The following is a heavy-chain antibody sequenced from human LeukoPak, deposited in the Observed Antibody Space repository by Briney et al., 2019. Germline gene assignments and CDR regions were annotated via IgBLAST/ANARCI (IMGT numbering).Heavy chain of an antibody. D-gene: IGHD3-22*01. J-gene: IGHJ4*02. CDR1: GGSISSSNW. CDR3: ARRGIVERPFDY. CDR2: IYHSGST. V-gene: IGHV4-4*02. Sequence: SETLSLTCAVSGGSISSSNWWSWVRQPPGKGLEWIGEIYHSGSTNYNPSLKSRVTISVDTSKNQFSLKLSSVTAADTAVYYCARRGIVERPFDYWGQGTLVTVSS.